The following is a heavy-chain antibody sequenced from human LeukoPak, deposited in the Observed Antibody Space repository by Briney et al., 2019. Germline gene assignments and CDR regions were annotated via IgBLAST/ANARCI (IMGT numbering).Heavy chain of an antibody. J-gene: IGHJ3*02. V-gene: IGHV3-53*05. CDR1: GFTVSSNY. Sequence: PGGSLRLSCAASGFTVSSNYMSWIRQAPGKGLEWVSVIYSGGRTDYADSVKGRFTISRDSSKNTLYLQMNSLRAEDTAVYYCARDQEWYGDAFDIWGQGTMVTVSS. CDR2: IYSGGRT. CDR3: ARDQEWYGDAFDI. D-gene: IGHD2-8*01.